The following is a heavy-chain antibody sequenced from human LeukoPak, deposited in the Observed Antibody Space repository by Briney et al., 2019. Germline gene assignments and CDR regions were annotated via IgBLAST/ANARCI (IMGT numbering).Heavy chain of an antibody. D-gene: IGHD3-16*02. J-gene: IGHJ3*01. V-gene: IGHV1-69*13. CDR2: IFPIFGTA. Sequence: SVKVSCMASRGTFSSYAISWVRQAPGQRLGWMGGIFPIFGTANYAQKFQCRVTITADESTSTAYIELSRLRSDDTAVYYCARDLSYDYVWGSYRPMVSFDVWGQGTMVTVS. CDR1: RGTFSSYA. CDR3: ARDLSYDYVWGSYRPMVSFDV.